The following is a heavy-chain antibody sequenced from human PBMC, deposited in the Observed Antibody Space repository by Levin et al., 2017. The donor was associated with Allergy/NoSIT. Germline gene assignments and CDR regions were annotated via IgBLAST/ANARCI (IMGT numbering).Heavy chain of an antibody. V-gene: IGHV4-61*02. CDR3: AREVADSHWAMDL. Sequence: SETLSLTCTVSGVSITNSSYYWTWIRQPTGKGLEWIGRIYFSGVTNYNPSRQSRVSMSLDASKNLFSLSLRSVTAADTAVYYCAREVADSHWAMDLWGKGTTVTVSS. D-gene: IGHD7-27*01. CDR2: IYFSGVT. CDR1: GVSITNSSYY. J-gene: IGHJ6*04.